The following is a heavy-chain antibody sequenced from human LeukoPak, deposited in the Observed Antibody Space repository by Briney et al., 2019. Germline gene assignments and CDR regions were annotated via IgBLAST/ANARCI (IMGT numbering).Heavy chain of an antibody. CDR2: IRYDGSNK. Sequence: GGSLRLSCAASGFTFSSCGMHWVRQAPGKGLEWVAFIRYDGSNKYYADSVKGRFTISRDNSKNTLYLQMNSLRAEDTAVYYCANPFKYYYGSGSKRPFDYWGQGTLVTVSS. J-gene: IGHJ4*02. D-gene: IGHD3-10*01. V-gene: IGHV3-30*02. CDR1: GFTFSSCG. CDR3: ANPFKYYYGSGSKRPFDY.